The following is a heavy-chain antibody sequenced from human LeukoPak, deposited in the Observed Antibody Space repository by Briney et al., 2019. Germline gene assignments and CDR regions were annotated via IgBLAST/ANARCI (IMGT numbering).Heavy chain of an antibody. D-gene: IGHD6-19*01. CDR2: ISRSSSYT. Sequence: GGSLRLSCSASVFTFSDYYMIWIRQAPGKGLEWVSYISRSSSYTKYAHSVKGRFTISRDNATNSLYLQMNSLRAEDMAVYYCARALYSSGWYNDGYWGQGTLVTVSS. V-gene: IGHV3-11*06. CDR1: VFTFSDYY. CDR3: ARALYSSGWYNDGY. J-gene: IGHJ4*02.